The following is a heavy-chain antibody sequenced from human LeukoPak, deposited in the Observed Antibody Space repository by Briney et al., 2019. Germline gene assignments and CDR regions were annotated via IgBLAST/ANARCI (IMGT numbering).Heavy chain of an antibody. CDR3: ARAYGSGSYLRLGYAFDI. CDR1: GYRFTSYW. CDR2: IYPGDSDT. V-gene: IGHV5-51*01. J-gene: IGHJ3*02. Sequence: GESLKISCKGSGYRFTSYWIGWVRQMPGKGLEWMGIIYPGDSDTRHSPSFQGQVTISADKSISTAYLQRSSLKASDTAMYYCARAYGSGSYLRLGYAFDIWGQGTMVTVSS. D-gene: IGHD3-10*01.